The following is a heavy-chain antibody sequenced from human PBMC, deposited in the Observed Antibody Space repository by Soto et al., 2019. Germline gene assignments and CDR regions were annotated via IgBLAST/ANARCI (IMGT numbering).Heavy chain of an antibody. CDR3: ARRYGYYFDY. Sequence: SETLSLTCTVSGGSISTYYWSWIRQPPGKGLEWIGYIYYSGSTNYNPSLKSRVTISVDTSKNQLSLKLSSVTAADTAVYYCARRYGYYFDYWGQGTLVTVSS. CDR2: IYYSGST. J-gene: IGHJ4*02. V-gene: IGHV4-59*08. D-gene: IGHD4-17*01. CDR1: GGSISTYY.